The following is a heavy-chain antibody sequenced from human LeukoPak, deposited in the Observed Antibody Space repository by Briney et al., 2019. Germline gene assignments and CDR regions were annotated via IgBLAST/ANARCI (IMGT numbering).Heavy chain of an antibody. CDR2: IIGRSDDI. Sequence: GGSLRLSCAGSEFTFSSYSMHWVRQAPGKGLEWVSSIIGRSDDIYYADSVQGRFTTSRDNSKNSLYLQMKSLRAEDTALYYCARRGYHDYSGFDYWGQGTLVTVSS. CDR1: EFTFSSYS. J-gene: IGHJ4*02. D-gene: IGHD1-26*01. V-gene: IGHV3-21*01. CDR3: ARRGYHDYSGFDY.